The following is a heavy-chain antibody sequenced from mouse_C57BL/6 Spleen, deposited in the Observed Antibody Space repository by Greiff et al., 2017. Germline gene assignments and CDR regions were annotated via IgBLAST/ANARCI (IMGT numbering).Heavy chain of an antibody. J-gene: IGHJ4*01. D-gene: IGHD1-1*01. V-gene: IGHV2-2*01. CDR1: GFSLTSYG. Sequence: VKLVESGPGLVQPSQSLSITCTVSGFSLTSYGVHWVRQSPGKGLEWLGVIWSGGSTDYNAAFISRLSISKDNSKSQVFFKMNSLQADDTAIYYCASPPSYYGHYYAMDYWGQGTSVTVSS. CDR3: ASPPSYYGHYYAMDY. CDR2: IWSGGST.